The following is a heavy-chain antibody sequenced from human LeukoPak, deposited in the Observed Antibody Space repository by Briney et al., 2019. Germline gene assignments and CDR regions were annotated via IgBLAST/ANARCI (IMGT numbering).Heavy chain of an antibody. V-gene: IGHV3-43*02. CDR3: ARESGKFDY. CDR1: GLPIADFA. Sequence: GGSLRLSRLASGLPIADFAMHWVRQAPGKGLEWVSLISCDGVSTFYADSVKGRFSISRDNSKNSLSLEMNSLRTEDTAMYYCARESGKFDYWGQGTLVAVSS. CDR2: ISCDGVST. J-gene: IGHJ4*02.